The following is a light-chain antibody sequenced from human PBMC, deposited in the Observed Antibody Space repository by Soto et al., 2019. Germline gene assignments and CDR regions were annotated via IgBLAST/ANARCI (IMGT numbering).Light chain of an antibody. V-gene: IGLV2-14*01. Sequence: QSALTQPASVSASPGQSITISCTGTSSDVGGYNYVSWYQHHPGKAPKLMIFEVSNRPSGVSNRFSGSKSGNTASLTISGLQAEDEADYYCSSYTTSSTYVFGTGTKLTVL. CDR1: SSDVGGYNY. CDR3: SSYTTSSTYV. J-gene: IGLJ1*01. CDR2: EVS.